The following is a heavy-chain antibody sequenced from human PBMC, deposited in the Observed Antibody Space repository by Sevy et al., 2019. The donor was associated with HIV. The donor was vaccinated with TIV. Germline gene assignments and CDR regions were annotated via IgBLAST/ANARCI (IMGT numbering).Heavy chain of an antibody. J-gene: IGHJ4*02. CDR1: GFTFSSYG. V-gene: IGHV3-33*01. CDR2: IWYDGSNK. CDR3: ARPDYYDSSGPGGY. Sequence: GGSLRLSCAASGFTFSSYGMHWVRQAPGKGLEWVAVIWYDGSNKYYADSVKGRFTISRDNSKNTLYLQMNSLRAEDTAVYYCARPDYYDSSGPGGYWGQGTLVTVSS. D-gene: IGHD3-22*01.